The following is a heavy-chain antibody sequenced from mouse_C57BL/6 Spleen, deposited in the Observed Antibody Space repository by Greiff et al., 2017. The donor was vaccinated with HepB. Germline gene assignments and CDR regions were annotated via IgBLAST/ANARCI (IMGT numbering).Heavy chain of an antibody. CDR2: IDPNSGGT. CDR1: GYTFTSYW. J-gene: IGHJ4*01. D-gene: IGHD1-1*01. CDR3: ASGTTVVARGDYYAMDY. Sequence: QVQLQQPGAELVKPGASVKLSCKASGYTFTSYWMHWVKQRPGRGLEWIGRIDPNSGGTKYNEKFKSKATLTVDNPSSTAYMQLSSLTSEDSAVYYCASGTTVVARGDYYAMDYWGQGTSVTVSS. V-gene: IGHV1-72*01.